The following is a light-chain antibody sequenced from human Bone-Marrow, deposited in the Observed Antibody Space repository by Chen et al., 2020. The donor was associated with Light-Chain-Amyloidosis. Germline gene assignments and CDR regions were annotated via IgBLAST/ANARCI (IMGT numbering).Light chain of an antibody. J-gene: IGLJ2*01. Sequence: QSVLTQPPSASGTPGQRVTISCSGRSSNIGSNAVNWYQQLPGTAPKLLIYSNNQRPSGVPDRFAGSKSGTSGSLANSGLQSEDEAAYYCAAWDDSLNGRVVFGGGTNLTVL. CDR2: SNN. V-gene: IGLV1-44*01. CDR3: AAWDDSLNGRVV. CDR1: SSNIGSNA.